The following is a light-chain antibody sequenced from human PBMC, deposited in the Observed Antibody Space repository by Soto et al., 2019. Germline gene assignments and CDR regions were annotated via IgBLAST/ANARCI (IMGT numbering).Light chain of an antibody. CDR1: SSDVGGYNY. CDR2: EVN. CDR3: SSYAGSSNV. V-gene: IGLV2-8*01. Sequence: QSVLTQPASASLSPGQSVTISSTGTSSDVGGYNYVSWYQQHPGKAPKLMIYEVNKRPSGVPDRFSGSKSGNTASLTVSGLQAEDEADYHCSSYAGSSNVFGTGTKVTVL. J-gene: IGLJ1*01.